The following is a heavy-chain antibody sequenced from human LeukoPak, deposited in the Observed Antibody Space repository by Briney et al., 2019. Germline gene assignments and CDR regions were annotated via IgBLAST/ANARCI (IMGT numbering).Heavy chain of an antibody. CDR1: GYTFTGYY. CDR2: INPNSGGT. CDR3: ARADTMIVVPGDY. J-gene: IGHJ4*02. V-gene: IGHV1-2*02. D-gene: IGHD3-22*01. Sequence: GASVKVSCKASGYTFTGYYMHWVRQAPGQGLEWMGWINPNSGGTNYAQKFQGRVTMTRDTSISTAYMELSRLRSDVTAVYYCARADTMIVVPGDYWGQGTLVTVSS.